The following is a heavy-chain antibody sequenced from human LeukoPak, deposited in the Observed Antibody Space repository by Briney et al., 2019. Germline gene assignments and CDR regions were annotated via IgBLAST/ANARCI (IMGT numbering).Heavy chain of an antibody. V-gene: IGHV3-23*01. CDR1: GFTFSSYA. CDR3: AKGETVEMATMGGDY. CDR2: ISGNGGST. Sequence: PGGSLRLYCAASGFTFSSYAMSWVRQAPGKGLEWVSAISGNGGSTYYADSVKGRFTISRDNSKNTLYLQMNSLRAEDTAVYYCAKGETVEMATMGGDYWGQGTLVTVSS. D-gene: IGHD5-24*01. J-gene: IGHJ4*02.